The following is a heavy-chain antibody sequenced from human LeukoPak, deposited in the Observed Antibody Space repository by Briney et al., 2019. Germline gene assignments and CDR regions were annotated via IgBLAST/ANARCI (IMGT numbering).Heavy chain of an antibody. V-gene: IGHV3-21*01. J-gene: IGHJ4*02. CDR3: ARARPHFFRSGGSTPPDY. D-gene: IGHD2-15*01. CDR1: GFTFSSYW. Sequence: GGSLRLSCAASGFTFSSYWMNWVRQAPGKGLEWVSSISSSSSYIYYADSVKGRFTISRDNAKNSLYLQMNSLRAEDTAVYYCARARPHFFRSGGSTPPDYWGQGTLVTVSS. CDR2: ISSSSSYI.